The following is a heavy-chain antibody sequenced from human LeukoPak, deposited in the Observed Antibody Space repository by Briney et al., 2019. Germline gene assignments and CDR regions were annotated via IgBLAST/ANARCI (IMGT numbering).Heavy chain of an antibody. Sequence: GGSLRLSCAASGFTFSSFGMHWVRQAPGKGLEWVAFIRYDGSDKYYADSVKGRFTISRDKSKNTLYLQMNSLRAEDTAVYYCARDPNGVGATAGYWGQGTLVTVSS. CDR2: IRYDGSDK. CDR3: ARDPNGVGATAGY. V-gene: IGHV3-30*02. CDR1: GFTFSSFG. D-gene: IGHD1-26*01. J-gene: IGHJ4*02.